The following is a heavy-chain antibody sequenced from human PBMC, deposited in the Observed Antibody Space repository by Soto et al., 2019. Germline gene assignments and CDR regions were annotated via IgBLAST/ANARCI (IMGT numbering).Heavy chain of an antibody. Sequence: GGPMRLSCASSEFTVTSNYMNRVRKTPGKGLEWVSVIYSSGSTYYADSVKGRFTISRDNSKNTLYLQMNSLRAEDTAVYYCARVFEYSSSAPDYWGQGTLVTVSS. J-gene: IGHJ4*02. CDR2: IYSSGST. V-gene: IGHV3-66*01. D-gene: IGHD6-6*01. CDR1: EFTVTSNY. CDR3: ARVFEYSSSAPDY.